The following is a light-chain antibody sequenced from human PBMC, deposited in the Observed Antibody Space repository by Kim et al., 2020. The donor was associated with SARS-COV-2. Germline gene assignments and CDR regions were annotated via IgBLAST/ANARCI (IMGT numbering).Light chain of an antibody. J-gene: IGLJ2*01. CDR3: QAWDTSAVV. CDR1: NLGEKY. V-gene: IGLV3-1*01. Sequence: SYELTQPPSVSVSPGQTTTITCSGDNLGEKYTSWYLQRPGQSPVVVIYQDYKRPSGIPERFSASNSGNTATLTISGTQPMDEADYYCQAWDTSAVVFGGGTQLTVL. CDR2: QDY.